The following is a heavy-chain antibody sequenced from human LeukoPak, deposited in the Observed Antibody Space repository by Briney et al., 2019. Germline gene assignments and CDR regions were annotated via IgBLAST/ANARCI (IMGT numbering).Heavy chain of an antibody. V-gene: IGHV3-48*01. CDR2: ISSSSSTI. J-gene: IGHJ4*02. CDR1: GFIFSSYG. CDR3: ARYYDSSGYYYFDY. Sequence: HPGGSLRLSCAASGFIFSSYGMSWVRQAPGKGLEWVSYISSSSSTIYYADSVKGRFTISRDNAKNSLYLQMNSLRAEDTAVYYCARYYDSSGYYYFDYWGQGTLVTVSS. D-gene: IGHD3-22*01.